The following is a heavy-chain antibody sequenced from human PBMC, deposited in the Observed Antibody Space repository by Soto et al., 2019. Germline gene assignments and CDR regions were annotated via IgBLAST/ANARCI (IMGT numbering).Heavy chain of an antibody. D-gene: IGHD4-17*01. CDR2: IYYSGST. CDR3: ARDSRLRSALDY. CDR1: GVSISSGGYY. Sequence: TLSLTCTVSGVSISSGGYYWSWIRQHPGKGLEGIGYIYYSGSTYYNPSLKRRVTISVETSKNQFSLKLSSVTAADTAVYYCARDSRLRSALDYWGQGTLVTVSS. J-gene: IGHJ4*02. V-gene: IGHV4-31*03.